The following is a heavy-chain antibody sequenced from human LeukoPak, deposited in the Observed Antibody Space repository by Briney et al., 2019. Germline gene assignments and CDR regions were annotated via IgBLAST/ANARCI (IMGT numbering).Heavy chain of an antibody. CDR3: ARESPGYNTDDFDS. CDR1: GYNFNAHY. D-gene: IGHD5-12*01. J-gene: IGHJ4*02. Sequence: ASVRVSCKTSGYNFNAHYLHWVRQAPGQGLDWMGWINPSTGLTSYAQKFEGRVALTRDTSITTAYLELTGLTSGDSAVYFCARESPGYNTDDFDSRGQGTLVTVSS. CDR2: INPSTGLT. V-gene: IGHV1-2*02.